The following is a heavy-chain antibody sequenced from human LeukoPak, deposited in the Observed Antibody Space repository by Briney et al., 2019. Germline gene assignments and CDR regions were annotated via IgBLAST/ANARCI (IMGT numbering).Heavy chain of an antibody. CDR3: ASGGSYFDN. CDR1: GFSFSSDS. Sequence: PGGSLRRSCVASGFSFSSDSMSWVREAPGRGLEWVSAIGGSGRNTYYADSVKGRFTISRDNSKTTLFLQMTSLRVEDTALYYCASGGSYFDNWGQGTLVTVSS. D-gene: IGHD1-26*01. J-gene: IGHJ4*02. CDR2: IGGSGRNT. V-gene: IGHV3-23*01.